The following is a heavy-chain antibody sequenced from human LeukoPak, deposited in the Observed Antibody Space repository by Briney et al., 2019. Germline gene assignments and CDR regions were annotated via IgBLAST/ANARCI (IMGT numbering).Heavy chain of an antibody. Sequence: ASVRVSCKASKYTFSAYYVYAVRQAPGQGLEWMGWINPNSGGTNYAQKFQGRVTMTRDTSISTAYMELSRLRSDDTAVYYCARADRGYCSSTSCYTGGVGCDYWGQGTLVTVSS. V-gene: IGHV1-2*02. CDR2: INPNSGGT. D-gene: IGHD2-2*02. J-gene: IGHJ4*02. CDR3: ARADRGYCSSTSCYTGGVGCDY. CDR1: KYTFSAYY.